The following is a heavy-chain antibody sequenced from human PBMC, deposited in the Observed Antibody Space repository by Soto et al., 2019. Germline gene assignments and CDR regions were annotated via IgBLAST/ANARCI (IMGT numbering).Heavy chain of an antibody. D-gene: IGHD2-15*01. J-gene: IGHJ4*02. V-gene: IGHV3-48*03. Sequence: PGGSLRLSCAASGFTFSSYEMNWVRQAPGKGLEWVSYISSSGSTIYYADSVKGRFTISRDNAKNSLYLQMNSLRAEDTAVYYCAMLPYYFDYWGQGTLVTVSS. CDR2: ISSSGSTI. CDR1: GFTFSSYE. CDR3: AMLPYYFDY.